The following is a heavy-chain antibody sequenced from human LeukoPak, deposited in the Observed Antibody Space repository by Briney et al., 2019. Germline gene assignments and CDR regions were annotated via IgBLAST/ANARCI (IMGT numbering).Heavy chain of an antibody. CDR3: ARSQGPYCSSTSRYYYGMDV. CDR1: GYTFTSYY. V-gene: IGHV1-46*01. J-gene: IGHJ6*02. Sequence: ASVKVSCKASGYTFTSYYMHWVRQAPGQGLEWMGIINPSGGSTSYAQKFQGRVTITADKSTSTAYMKLSSLRSEDTAVYYCARSQGPYCSSTSRYYYGMDVWGQGTTVTVSS. D-gene: IGHD2-2*01. CDR2: INPSGGST.